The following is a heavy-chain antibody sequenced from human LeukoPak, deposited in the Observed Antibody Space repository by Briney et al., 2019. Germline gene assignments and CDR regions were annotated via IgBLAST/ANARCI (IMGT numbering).Heavy chain of an antibody. CDR3: AKDLGSSGWCLTPFDY. J-gene: IGHJ4*02. D-gene: IGHD6-19*01. CDR2: ISGSGGST. Sequence: GGSLRLSCAASGFTFSSYAMSWVRQAPGKGLEWVSAISGSGGSTYYADSVKGRFTISRDNSKNTLYLQMNSLRAEDTAVYYCAKDLGSSGWCLTPFDYWGQGTLVTVSS. CDR1: GFTFSSYA. V-gene: IGHV3-23*01.